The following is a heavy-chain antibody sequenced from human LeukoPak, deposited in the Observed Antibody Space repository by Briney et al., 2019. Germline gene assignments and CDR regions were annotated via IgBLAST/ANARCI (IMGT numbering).Heavy chain of an antibody. V-gene: IGHV5-51*01. CDR1: GYSFTSYW. D-gene: IGHD1-26*01. J-gene: IGHJ5*02. CDR2: IYPGDSDT. Sequence: GESLKISCKGSGYSFTSYWIGWVRQMPGKGLEWMGIIYPGDSDTRHSPSFQGQVTISADKSISTAYLQWSSLKASDTAMYYCARHPIEAATQSWFDPWGQGTLVTVSS. CDR3: ARHPIEAATQSWFDP.